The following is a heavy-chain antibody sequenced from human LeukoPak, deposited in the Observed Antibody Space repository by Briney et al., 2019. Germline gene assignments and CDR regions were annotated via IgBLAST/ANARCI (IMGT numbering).Heavy chain of an antibody. J-gene: IGHJ6*03. Sequence: GGSLRLSCAASGFTFSSQWMSWVRQAPGKGLEWVANIKQDGSEQHYVDSVKGRFTISRDNAKNSLYLQMNSMRAEDTAVYYCARESGITILGVGHYYMDVWRKGTTVTVSS. CDR3: ARESGITILGVGHYYMDV. CDR2: IKQDGSEQ. CDR1: GFTFSSQW. V-gene: IGHV3-7*01. D-gene: IGHD3-3*01.